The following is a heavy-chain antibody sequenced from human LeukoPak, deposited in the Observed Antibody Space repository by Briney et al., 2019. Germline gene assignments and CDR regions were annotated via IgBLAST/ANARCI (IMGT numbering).Heavy chain of an antibody. CDR2: IDWDDDK. CDR1: GFPLSTSGMC. CDR3: ARLPIAAAWYYFDY. Sequence: SGPTLVNPTQTLTLTCTFSGFPLSTSGMCVSWIRQPPGKALEWLARIDWDDDKYYSTSLKTRLTISKDTSKNQVVLTMTNMDPVDTATYYCARLPIAAAWYYFDYWGQGTLVTVSS. D-gene: IGHD6-13*01. J-gene: IGHJ4*02. V-gene: IGHV2-70*11.